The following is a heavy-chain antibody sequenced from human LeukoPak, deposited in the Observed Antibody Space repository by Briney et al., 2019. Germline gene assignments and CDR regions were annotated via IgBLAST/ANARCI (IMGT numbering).Heavy chain of an antibody. CDR2: IYSSVT. J-gene: IGHJ4*02. Sequence: GGSLRLSCTVSGFAISSNSMSWVRQAPGKGLEWVSFIYSSVTHYSDSVKGRFTISRDNSKNTPFLQMNSLRAEDTAVYYCARRAGAYSHPYDYWGQGTLVTVSS. CDR1: GFAISSNS. D-gene: IGHD4/OR15-4a*01. CDR3: ARRAGAYSHPYDY. V-gene: IGHV3-53*01.